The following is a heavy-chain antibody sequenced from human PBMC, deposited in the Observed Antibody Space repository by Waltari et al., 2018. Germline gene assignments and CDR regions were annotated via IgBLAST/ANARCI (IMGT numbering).Heavy chain of an antibody. CDR1: GYTFTSYY. J-gene: IGHJ6*03. V-gene: IGHV1-46*01. Sequence: QVQLVQSGAEVKKPGASVKVSCKASGYTFTSYYMHWARQAPGQGLEWMGIINPSGGSTSYAQKSQGRVTMTRDTSTSTVYMELSSLRSEDTAVYYCARDPHSYYYYMDVWGKGTTVTVSS. CDR3: ARDPHSYYYYMDV. CDR2: INPSGGST.